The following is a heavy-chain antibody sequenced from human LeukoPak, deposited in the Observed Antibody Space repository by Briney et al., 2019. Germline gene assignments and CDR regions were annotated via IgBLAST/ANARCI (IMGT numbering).Heavy chain of an antibody. V-gene: IGHV4-34*01. CDR1: GGSFSGYY. CDR2: INRSGST. CDR3: ARRGQKILRYFDWLLDY. D-gene: IGHD3-9*01. J-gene: IGHJ4*02. Sequence: SETLSLTCAVYGGSFSGYYWSWIRQPPGKGLEWIGEINRSGSTNYNPSLKSRVTISVDTSKNQFSLKLSSVTAADTAVYYCARRGQKILRYFDWLLDYWGQGTLVTVSS.